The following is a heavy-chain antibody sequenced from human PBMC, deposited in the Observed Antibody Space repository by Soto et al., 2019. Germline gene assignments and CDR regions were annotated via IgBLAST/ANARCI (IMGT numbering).Heavy chain of an antibody. J-gene: IGHJ4*02. CDR3: TKNYYFDS. V-gene: IGHV3-23*01. CDR2: INIVGGAT. CDR1: GFTFSNYA. Sequence: EVQLLESGGGLVQPGGSLRLSCAASGFTFSNYAMSWVRQAPGKALEWVSSINIVGGATNYADSVRGRFTMSRDDSRNTVFLQMNSPRAEDTAVYYCTKNYYFDSWGQGTLVTVSS.